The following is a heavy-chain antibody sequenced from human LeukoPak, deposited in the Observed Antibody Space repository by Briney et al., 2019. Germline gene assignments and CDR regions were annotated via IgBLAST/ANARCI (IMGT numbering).Heavy chain of an antibody. D-gene: IGHD3-10*01. J-gene: IGHJ4*02. Sequence: SETLSLTCTVSGGSISSYYWSWIRQPPGKGLEWIGYIYYSGTTNYNPSLKSRVTISVDTSKNQFSLKLSSVTAADTAVYYCARQVRGGGFDYWGQGTLVTVSS. CDR1: GGSISSYY. CDR3: ARQVRGGGFDY. CDR2: IYYSGTT. V-gene: IGHV4-59*01.